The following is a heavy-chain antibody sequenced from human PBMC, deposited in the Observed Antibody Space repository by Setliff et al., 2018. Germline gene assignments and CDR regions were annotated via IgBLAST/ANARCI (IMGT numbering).Heavy chain of an antibody. CDR2: TYSGAGHT. Sequence: GGSLRLSCAASGFTVSNTYMSWVRQAPGRGLEWVSTTYSGAGHTFYVDSVKGRFTISRDPSQSTLFLQMNSLRVEDTALYYCATGIYDILQRGTDVWGQGTTVTVSS. CDR3: ATGIYDILQRGTDV. CDR1: GFTVSNTY. V-gene: IGHV3-66*01. J-gene: IGHJ6*02. D-gene: IGHD3-9*01.